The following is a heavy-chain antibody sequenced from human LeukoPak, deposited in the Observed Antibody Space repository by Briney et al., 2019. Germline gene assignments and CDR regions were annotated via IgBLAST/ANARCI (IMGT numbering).Heavy chain of an antibody. D-gene: IGHD3-10*01. V-gene: IGHV1-69*13. J-gene: IGHJ4*02. Sequence: SVKVSCKASGGTFSSYAISWVRQAPGQGLEWMGGIIPIFGTANYAQKFQGRVTITADESTSTAYMELSSLRSEDTAVYYCARDREITMVRGVIIGGYFDYWGQGTLVTVSS. CDR3: ARDREITMVRGVIIGGYFDY. CDR2: IIPIFGTA. CDR1: GGTFSSYA.